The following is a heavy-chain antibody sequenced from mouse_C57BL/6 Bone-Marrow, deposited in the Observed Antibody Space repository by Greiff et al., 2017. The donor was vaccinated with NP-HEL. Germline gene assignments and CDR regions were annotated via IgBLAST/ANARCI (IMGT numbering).Heavy chain of an antibody. CDR1: GFNIKDDY. J-gene: IGHJ4*01. V-gene: IGHV14-4*01. CDR3: TNPYYAMDY. CDR2: IDPENGDT. Sequence: DVKLQESGAELVRPGASVKLSCTASGFNIKDDYMHWVKQRPEQGLEWIGWIDPENGDTEYASKFQGKATITADTSSNTAYLQLSSLTSEDTAVYYCTNPYYAMDYWGQGTSVTVSS.